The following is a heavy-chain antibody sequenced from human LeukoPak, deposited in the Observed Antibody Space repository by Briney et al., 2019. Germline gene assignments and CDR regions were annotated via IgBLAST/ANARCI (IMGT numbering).Heavy chain of an antibody. CDR2: INHSGST. Sequence: SETLSLTCAVYGGSFSGYYWSWIRQPPGKGLEWIGEINHSGSTNYNPSLKSRVTISVDTSKNQFSLKLSSVSVADTAVYYCARWYSSSGYFDYWGQGTLVTVSS. CDR3: ARWYSSSGYFDY. J-gene: IGHJ4*02. D-gene: IGHD6-6*01. V-gene: IGHV4-34*01. CDR1: GGSFSGYY.